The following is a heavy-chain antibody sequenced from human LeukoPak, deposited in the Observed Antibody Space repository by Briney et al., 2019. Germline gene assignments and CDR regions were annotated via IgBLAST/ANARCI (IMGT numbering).Heavy chain of an antibody. V-gene: IGHV3-7*04. D-gene: IGHD3-3*01. CDR1: GFTFSNYW. CDR2: IKPDGSEK. CDR3: ARGDFWSGDYTDAFDV. J-gene: IGHJ3*01. Sequence: GGSLRLSCAASGFTFSNYWMSWVRQAPGKGLEWVANIKPDGSEKYYVDSVKGRFSISRDNVRSALYLQMNSLRVGDTALYYCARGDFWSGDYTDAFDVWGKGQWSPSLQ.